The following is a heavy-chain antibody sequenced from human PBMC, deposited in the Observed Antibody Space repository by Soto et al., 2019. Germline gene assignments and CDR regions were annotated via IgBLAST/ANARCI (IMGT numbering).Heavy chain of an antibody. D-gene: IGHD3-3*01. CDR1: GYTFTSYY. J-gene: IGHJ5*02. V-gene: IGHV1-46*01. CDR2: INPSGGST. CDR3: ARASYYDFWSGYQVDP. Sequence: ASVKVSCKASGYTFTSYYMHWVRQAPGQGLEWMGIINPSGGSTSYAQKFQGRVTMTRDTSTSTVYMELRSLRSDDTAVYYCARASYYDFWSGYQVDPWGQGTLVTVSS.